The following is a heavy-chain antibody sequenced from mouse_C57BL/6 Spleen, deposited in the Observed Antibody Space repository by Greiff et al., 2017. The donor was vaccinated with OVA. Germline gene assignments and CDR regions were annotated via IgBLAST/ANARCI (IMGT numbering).Heavy chain of an antibody. Sequence: VQLQQSGAELVMPGASVKLSCKASGYTFTSYWMHWVKQRPGQGLEWIGEIDPSDSYTNYNQKFKGKSTLTVDKSSSTAYMQLSSLTSEDSAVYYCARRSYSNYYFDYWGQGTTLTVSS. V-gene: IGHV1-69*01. D-gene: IGHD2-5*01. CDR1: GYTFTSYW. CDR3: ARRSYSNYYFDY. J-gene: IGHJ2*01. CDR2: IDPSDSYT.